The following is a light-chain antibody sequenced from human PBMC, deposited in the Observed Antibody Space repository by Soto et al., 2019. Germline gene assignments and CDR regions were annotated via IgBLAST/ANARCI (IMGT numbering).Light chain of an antibody. V-gene: IGKV3-20*01. CDR2: GAS. Sequence: EIVLTQSPGTLSLSPGEGATLSCRASQSVSSYLAWYQQKPGQAPRLLIYGASSRAAGIPDRFSGSGSGTDFTLTISRLEPEDFAVYYCQPFGGSPQTFGQGTKVEIK. J-gene: IGKJ1*01. CDR3: QPFGGSPQT. CDR1: QSVSSY.